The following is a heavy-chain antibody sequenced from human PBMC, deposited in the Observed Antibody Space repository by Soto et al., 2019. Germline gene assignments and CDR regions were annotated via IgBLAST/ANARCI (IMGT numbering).Heavy chain of an antibody. CDR2: IIPIFGTA. CDR1: GGTFRSYA. Sequence: GGPVKGSRKASGGTFRSYAISWGRQGPGQGVEWLGGIIPIFGTANYAQKFQGRVTITADESTSTAYMELSSLRSQDTAVYYCARRDCSGGSCYPLGGFDPWGQGTLVTVSS. CDR3: ARRDCSGGSCYPLGGFDP. V-gene: IGHV1-69*13. J-gene: IGHJ5*02. D-gene: IGHD2-15*01.